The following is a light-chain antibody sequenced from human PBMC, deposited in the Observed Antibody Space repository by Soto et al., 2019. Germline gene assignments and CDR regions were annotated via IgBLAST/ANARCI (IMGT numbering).Light chain of an antibody. J-gene: IGKJ5*01. CDR1: LSVSSSY. Sequence: IVLTQSPGTLSLSPGERATIPCLASLSVSSSYLAWYQQKPGQPPRLLLFGASSRATGLPDSFSASGSGTDFTLTISRLEPEDFAVDDCQQYGSSITVGQGTRLDIK. V-gene: IGKV3-20*01. CDR3: QQYGSSIT. CDR2: GAS.